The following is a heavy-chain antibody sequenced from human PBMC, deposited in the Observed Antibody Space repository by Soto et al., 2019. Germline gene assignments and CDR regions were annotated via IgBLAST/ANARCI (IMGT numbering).Heavy chain of an antibody. J-gene: IGHJ6*03. CDR3: ARSLGDILTGSPGNMDV. CDR2: IYYSGST. V-gene: IGHV4-59*08. D-gene: IGHD3-9*01. Sequence: PSETLSLTCTFSGCSISSYYWSWIRQPPGKGLEWIGYIYYSGSTNYNPSLKSRVTISVDTSKNQFSLKLSSVTAADTAVYYCARSLGDILTGSPGNMDVWGKGTTVTVSS. CDR1: GCSISSYY.